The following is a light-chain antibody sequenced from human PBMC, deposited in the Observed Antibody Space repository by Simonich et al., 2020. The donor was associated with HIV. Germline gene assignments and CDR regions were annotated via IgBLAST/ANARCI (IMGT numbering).Light chain of an antibody. CDR3: QQYGRTPYT. Sequence: EIVMTQSPATLSVSPGERATLSCRASQSVSSNLAWYQQKPGQAPRLLIYGAAPRATGIPARFSGSGSGTDFTLTISRLEPEDFAGYYCQQYGRTPYTFGQGTKLEIK. J-gene: IGKJ2*01. CDR2: GAA. V-gene: IGKV3-15*01. CDR1: QSVSSN.